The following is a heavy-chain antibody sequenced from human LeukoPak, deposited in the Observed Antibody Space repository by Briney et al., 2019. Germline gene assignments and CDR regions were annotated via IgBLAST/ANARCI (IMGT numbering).Heavy chain of an antibody. CDR2: IIPILGIA. J-gene: IGHJ4*02. Sequence: ASVTVSCKASGGTFSSYAISWVRQAPGQGLEWMGRIIPILGIANYAQKFQGRVTITADKSTSTAYMELSSLRSEDTAVYYCARGRAVGSFDYWGQGTLVTVSS. D-gene: IGHD1-26*01. V-gene: IGHV1-69*04. CDR1: GGTFSSYA. CDR3: ARGRAVGSFDY.